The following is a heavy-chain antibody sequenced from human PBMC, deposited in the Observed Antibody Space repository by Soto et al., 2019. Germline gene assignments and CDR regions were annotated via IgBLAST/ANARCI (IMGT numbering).Heavy chain of an antibody. D-gene: IGHD1-1*01. J-gene: IGHJ4*02. CDR2: ISYDGKSQ. Sequence: GGSLRLSCAASGFTFSDYGMHWFRQAPGKGLERVAVISYDGKSQVYVDSVKGRFTISKDNSKNTLYLQLNSLKLEDSAGYHCARRVVGKPLDHWGQGTLVTVSS. CDR3: ARRVVGKPLDH. CDR1: GFTFSDYG. V-gene: IGHV3-30*03.